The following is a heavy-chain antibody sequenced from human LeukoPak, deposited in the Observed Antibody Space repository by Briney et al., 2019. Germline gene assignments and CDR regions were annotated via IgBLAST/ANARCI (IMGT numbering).Heavy chain of an antibody. J-gene: IGHJ4*02. CDR3: ARDKLLGYGGFDY. CDR2: ISSSGRTI. V-gene: IGHV3-48*03. D-gene: IGHD4-23*01. CDR1: GFTFSSYE. Sequence: GGSLRLSCAASGFTFSSYEMNWVRQAPGKGLEWISYISSSGRTIYYADSVKGRFTISRDNAKNSLYLQMNSLRAEDTAVYYCARDKLLGYGGFDYWGQGTLVTVSS.